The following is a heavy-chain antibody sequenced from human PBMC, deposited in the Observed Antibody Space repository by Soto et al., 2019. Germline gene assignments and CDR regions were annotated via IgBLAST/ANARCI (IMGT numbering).Heavy chain of an antibody. Sequence: QLHLVQSGAVVKKPGASVTVSCSASGYPVTAYYMHWVRQAPGRGLEWMGGINPATGAAKYTQTCQGRVPMARDTATGTVFRALGGLTSGDQAVFYFASGGGVGVAGSAAFEMWGQGTLVTVSS. CDR2: INPATGAA. J-gene: IGHJ3*02. D-gene: IGHD3-3*01. CDR1: GYPVTAYY. V-gene: IGHV1-2*02. CDR3: ASGGGVGVAGSAAFEM.